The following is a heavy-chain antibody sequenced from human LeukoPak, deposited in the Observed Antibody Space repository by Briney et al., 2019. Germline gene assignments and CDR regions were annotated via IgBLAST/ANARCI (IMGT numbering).Heavy chain of an antibody. CDR2: IYHSGST. J-gene: IGHJ3*01. V-gene: IGHV4-30-2*01. CDR1: GGSISSGGYS. CDR3: ARGRIRNSYAFDV. Sequence: SETLSLTCAVSGGSISSGGYSWSWIRQPPGKGLEWIGYIYHSGSTYYNPSLKSRVTISVDRSKNQFSLKLSSVTAADTAVYYCARGRIRNSYAFDVWGQGTKVTVSS. D-gene: IGHD3-9*01.